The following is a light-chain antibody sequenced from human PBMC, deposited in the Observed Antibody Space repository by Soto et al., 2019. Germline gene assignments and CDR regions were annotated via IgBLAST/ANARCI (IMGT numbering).Light chain of an antibody. J-gene: IGLJ3*02. CDR3: ASWDDSLSGPV. CDR2: TNN. Sequence: QSVLTQPPSASGTPGQSVTISCSGSSSNVGRNYVYWYQQVAGTAPKFVLYTNNQRPSLVPDRFSGSKSGTSASLAITGLRSEDEATYYCASWDDSLSGPVFGGGTKVTVL. CDR1: SSNVGRNY. V-gene: IGLV1-47*02.